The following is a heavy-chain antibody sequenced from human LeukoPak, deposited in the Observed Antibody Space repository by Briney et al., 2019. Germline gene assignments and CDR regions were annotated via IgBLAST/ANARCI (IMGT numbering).Heavy chain of an antibody. J-gene: IGHJ3*02. Sequence: GGSLRLSCAASGFTVSSNYMSWVRQAPGKGLEWVSVIYTGGSTYYAESVKGGFTISRDNSKNTLYLQMNSLRAEDTAVYYCARDRGFYDSSGYLTLGAFDIWGEGTMVTVSS. D-gene: IGHD3-22*01. CDR3: ARDRGFYDSSGYLTLGAFDI. V-gene: IGHV3-53*01. CDR2: IYTGGST. CDR1: GFTVSSNY.